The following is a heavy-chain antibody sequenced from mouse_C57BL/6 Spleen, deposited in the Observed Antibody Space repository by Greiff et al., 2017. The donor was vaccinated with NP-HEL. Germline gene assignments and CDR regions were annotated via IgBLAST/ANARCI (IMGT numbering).Heavy chain of an antibody. CDR2: IYPGSGNT. Sequence: VQLKESGAELVRPGASVKLSCKASGYTFTDYYINWVKQRPGQGLEWIARIYPGSGNTYYNEKFKGKATLTAEKSSSTAYMQLSSLTSEDPAVYFCARSFTHWGQGTTLTVSS. J-gene: IGHJ2*01. CDR3: ARSFTH. V-gene: IGHV1-76*01. CDR1: GYTFTDYY.